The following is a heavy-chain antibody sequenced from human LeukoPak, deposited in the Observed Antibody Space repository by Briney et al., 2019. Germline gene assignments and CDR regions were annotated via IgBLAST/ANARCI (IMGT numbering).Heavy chain of an antibody. V-gene: IGHV3-23*01. CDR3: ARYYGEMVYGDYNYYYYMDV. J-gene: IGHJ6*03. CDR2: ISGSGGST. CDR1: GFTFSSYA. Sequence: TGGSLRLSCAASGFTFSSYAMSWVRQAPGKGLEWVSAISGSGGSTYYADSVKGRFTISRDNSKNTLYLQMNGLRAEDTAVYYCARYYGEMVYGDYNYYYYMDVWGKGTTVTVSS. D-gene: IGHD4-17*01.